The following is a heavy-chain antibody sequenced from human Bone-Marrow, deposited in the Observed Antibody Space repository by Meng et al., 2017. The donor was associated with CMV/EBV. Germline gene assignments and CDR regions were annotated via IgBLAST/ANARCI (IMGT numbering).Heavy chain of an antibody. CDR2: IYHNGST. V-gene: IGHV4-34*01. D-gene: IGHD5-18*01. J-gene: IGHJ4*02. CDR1: GGSFSGYY. CDR3: ARADTAMVIGY. Sequence: SETLSLTCAVYGGSFSGYYWSWIRQPPGKGLEWIGSIYHNGSTYYNPSLKSRVTISVDTSKNQFSLKLSSVTAADTAVYYCARADTAMVIGYWGQGTLVTVSS.